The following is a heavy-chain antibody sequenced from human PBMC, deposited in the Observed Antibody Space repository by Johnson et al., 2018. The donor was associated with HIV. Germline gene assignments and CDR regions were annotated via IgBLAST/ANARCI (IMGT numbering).Heavy chain of an antibody. CDR1: GFTFSSYA. Sequence: QVQLVESGGGVVQPGRPLRLSCAASGFTFSSYAIHWVRQAPGKGLEWVAVVSYDGSNKYYAESVKGRFTISRNSSKNTLYLQMNSLRAEDTAVYYCARDRKQLVLPDAFDIWGQGTMVTVSS. V-gene: IGHV3-30*04. D-gene: IGHD1-1*01. CDR2: VSYDGSNK. CDR3: ARDRKQLVLPDAFDI. J-gene: IGHJ3*02.